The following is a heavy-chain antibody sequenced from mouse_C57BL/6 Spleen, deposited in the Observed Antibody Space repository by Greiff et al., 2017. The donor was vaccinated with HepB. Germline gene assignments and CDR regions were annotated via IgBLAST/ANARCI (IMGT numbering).Heavy chain of an antibody. CDR1: GFTFSSYT. CDR3: ARHDYSNYVFAY. CDR2: ISGGGGNT. J-gene: IGHJ3*01. Sequence: EVKVVESGGGLVKPGGSLKLSCAASGFTFSSYTMSWVRQTPEKRLEWVATISGGGGNTYYPDSVKGRFTISRDNAKNTLYLQMSSLRSEDTALYYCARHDYSNYVFAYWGQGTLVTVSA. D-gene: IGHD2-5*01. V-gene: IGHV5-9*01.